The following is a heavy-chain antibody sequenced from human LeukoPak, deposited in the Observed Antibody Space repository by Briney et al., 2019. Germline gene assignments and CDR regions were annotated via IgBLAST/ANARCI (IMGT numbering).Heavy chain of an antibody. CDR3: ARRYYGSGSYHNWFDP. J-gene: IGHJ5*02. CDR2: IYPGDSDT. D-gene: IGHD3-10*01. V-gene: IGHV5-51*01. CDR1: GYSFTSYW. Sequence: GESLKISCKGSGYSFTSYWIGWVRQMPGKGLEWMGTIYPGDSDTRYSPSFQGQVTISADKSISTAYLQWSSLKASDTAMYYCARRYYGSGSYHNWFDPWGQGTLVTVSS.